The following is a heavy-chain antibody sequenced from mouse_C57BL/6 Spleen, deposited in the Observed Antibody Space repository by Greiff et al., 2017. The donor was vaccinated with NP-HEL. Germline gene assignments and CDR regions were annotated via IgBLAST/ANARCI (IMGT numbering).Heavy chain of an antibody. V-gene: IGHV1-81*01. J-gene: IGHJ2*01. CDR2: IYPRSGNT. CDR3: AREVGYYFDY. CDR1: GYTFTSYG. D-gene: IGHD1-3*01. Sequence: QVHVKQSGAELARPGASVKLSCKASGYTFTSYGISWVKQRTGQGLEWIGEIYPRSGNTYYNEKFKGKATLTADKSSSTAYMELRSLTSEDSAVYFCAREVGYYFDYWGQGTTLTVSS.